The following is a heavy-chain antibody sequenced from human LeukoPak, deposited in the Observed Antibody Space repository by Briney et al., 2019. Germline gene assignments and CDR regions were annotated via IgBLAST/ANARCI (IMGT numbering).Heavy chain of an antibody. CDR1: GGSFSGYY. D-gene: IGHD3-22*01. V-gene: IGHV4-34*01. CDR3: ARDRGDYYDSSENWFDP. J-gene: IGHJ5*02. CDR2: INHSGST. Sequence: SETLSLTCAVYGGSFSGYYWSWIRQPPGKGLEWIGEINHSGSTNYNPSLKSRVTISVDTSKNQFSLKLSSVTAADTAVYYCARDRGDYYDSSENWFDPWGQGTLVTVSS.